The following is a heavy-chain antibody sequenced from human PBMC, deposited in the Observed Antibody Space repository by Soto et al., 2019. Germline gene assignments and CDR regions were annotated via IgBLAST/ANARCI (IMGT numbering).Heavy chain of an antibody. CDR2: ISWNSGSI. Sequence: EVQLVESGGGLVQPGRSLRLSCAASGFTFDDYAMHWVRQAPGKGLEWVSGISWNSGSIGYADSVKGRFTISRDNDKNSLYLQMNSLRAEDTALYYCAKDITLRYRSGWSIDYWGQGTLVTVSS. D-gene: IGHD6-19*01. CDR3: AKDITLRYRSGWSIDY. J-gene: IGHJ4*02. V-gene: IGHV3-9*01. CDR1: GFTFDDYA.